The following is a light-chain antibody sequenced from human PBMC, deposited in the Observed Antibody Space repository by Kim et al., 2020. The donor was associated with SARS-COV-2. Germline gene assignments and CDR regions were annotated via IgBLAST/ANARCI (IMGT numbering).Light chain of an antibody. V-gene: IGKV1-5*03. CDR3: QQYDNY. CDR2: KAS. Sequence: SPLSASVGDRVIITCRASQSNSMWLAWYQQKPGKAPKLLISKASSLQSGVPSRFSGSGSGTQFTLTISSLQPDDFGTYYCQQYDNYFGQGTKLE. CDR1: QSNSMW. J-gene: IGKJ2*01.